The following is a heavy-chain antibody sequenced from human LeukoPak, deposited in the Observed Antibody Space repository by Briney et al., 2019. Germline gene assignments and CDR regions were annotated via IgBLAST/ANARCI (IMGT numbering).Heavy chain of an antibody. J-gene: IGHJ5*02. D-gene: IGHD3-16*01. CDR1: GGSISSYY. CDR2: IYYSGST. Sequence: SETLSLTCTVSGGSISSYYWSWIRQPPGKGLEWIGYIYYSGSTNYNPSLKSRLTISVDTSKNQFSLKLSSVTAADTAVYYCAREWGGLANWFDPWGQGTLVTVSS. CDR3: AREWGGLANWFDP. V-gene: IGHV4-59*01.